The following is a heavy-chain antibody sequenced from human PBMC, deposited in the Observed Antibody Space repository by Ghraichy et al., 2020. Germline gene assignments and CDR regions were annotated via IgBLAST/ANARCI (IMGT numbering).Heavy chain of an antibody. CDR2: ISSGADRT. J-gene: IGHJ4*02. CDR3: ARARIVGGTKPYFLCTGTHCVCQLTRLRDTDKDMVNLQISSQSAEDNAVYYWARARIVGGTKAYF. Sequence: GESLRLSCTASGFTFSTYDMSWVRQAPGKGLEWVSSISSGADRTYYADSVKGRVTISRDNSKDTVDLQMNSLRAEDTAAYYCARARIVGGTKPYFLCTGTHCVCQLTRLRDTDKDMVNLQISSQSAEDNAVYYWARARIVGGTKAYFWGQGTLGTVSS. CDR1: GFTFSTYD. D-gene: IGHD1-26*01. V-gene: IGHV3-23*01.